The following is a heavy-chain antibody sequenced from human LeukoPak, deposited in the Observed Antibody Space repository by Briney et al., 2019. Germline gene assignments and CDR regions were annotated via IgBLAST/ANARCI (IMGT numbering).Heavy chain of an antibody. V-gene: IGHV3-7*01. Sequence: PGGSLRLSCAASGSTFSNAWMSWVRQAPGKGLEWVAKIKQDESEIYYVDSVKGRFTISRDNAKNSLYLQMNSLRAEDTAVYYCASGWGPMVVSYWGQGTLVTVSS. J-gene: IGHJ4*02. D-gene: IGHD2-8*02. CDR3: ASGWGPMVVSY. CDR2: IKQDESEI. CDR1: GSTFSNAW.